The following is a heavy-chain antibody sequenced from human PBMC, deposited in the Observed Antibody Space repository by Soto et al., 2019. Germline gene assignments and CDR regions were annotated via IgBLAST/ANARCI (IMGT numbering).Heavy chain of an antibody. Sequence: QVQLVQSGAEVKKPGSSVKVSCKASGGTFSSYGLSWVRQAPGQGLEWMGGIIPMFGSTNYAPKFQGRVTITADCSTSTASMELSSLRSEDTAVYYCARDLGYDYGVYYGMDVWGQGTTVTVSS. D-gene: IGHD5-12*01. CDR3: ARDLGYDYGVYYGMDV. V-gene: IGHV1-69*01. CDR2: IIPMFGST. CDR1: GGTFSSYG. J-gene: IGHJ6*02.